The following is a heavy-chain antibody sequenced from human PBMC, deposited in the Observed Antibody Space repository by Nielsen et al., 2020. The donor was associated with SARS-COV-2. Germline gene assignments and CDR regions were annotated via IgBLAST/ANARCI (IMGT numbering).Heavy chain of an antibody. D-gene: IGHD3-16*02. CDR1: GFTFSDYY. Sequence: GESLKISCAASGFTFSDYYMSWIRQAPGKGLEWVSYISSSSSYTNYADSVKGRFTISRDNAKNSLYLQMNSLRAEDTAVYYCARPIMITFGGVIADSVSDAFDIWGQGTMVTVSS. J-gene: IGHJ3*02. CDR3: ARPIMITFGGVIADSVSDAFDI. V-gene: IGHV3-11*06. CDR2: ISSSSSYT.